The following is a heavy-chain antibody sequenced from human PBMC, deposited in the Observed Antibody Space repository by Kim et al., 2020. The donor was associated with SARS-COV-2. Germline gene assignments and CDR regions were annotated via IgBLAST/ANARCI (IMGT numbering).Heavy chain of an antibody. Sequence: GGSLRLSCAASGFTFTTYNMNWVRQAPGKGLEWISYISVTDAIYYSDSVKGRFTISSDYAKHSLDLPMNSLRDEDTAVYYCSLHWNWGIDVCGQVTL. CDR3: SLHWNWGIDV. J-gene: IGHJ1*01. D-gene: IGHD7-27*01. CDR2: ISVTDAI. CDR1: GFTFTTYN. V-gene: IGHV3-48*02.